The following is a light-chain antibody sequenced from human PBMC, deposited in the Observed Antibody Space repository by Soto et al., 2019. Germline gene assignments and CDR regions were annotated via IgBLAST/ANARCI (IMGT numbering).Light chain of an antibody. V-gene: IGLV2-14*01. CDR2: EVS. Sequence: QSALTQPASVSGSPGQSVTISCTGTSSDVGGYNYVSWYQHHPGKAPKLMIYEVSNWPSGASNRFSGSKSGNTASLTISGLQAEDEADYYCSSYTSISTYVFGTGTKLTVL. J-gene: IGLJ1*01. CDR1: SSDVGGYNY. CDR3: SSYTSISTYV.